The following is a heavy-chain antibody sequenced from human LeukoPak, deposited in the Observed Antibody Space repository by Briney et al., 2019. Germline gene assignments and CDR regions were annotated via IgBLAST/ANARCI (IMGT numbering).Heavy chain of an antibody. D-gene: IGHD2-15*01. CDR2: INHSGST. CDR1: GGSFSGYY. CDR3: ARGPGVVVTSPFDP. V-gene: IGHV4-34*01. Sequence: SETLSLTCAAYGGSFSGYYWSWIRQPPGKGLEWIGEINHSGSTNYNPSLKSRVTISVDTSKNQFSLKLSSVTAADTAVYYCARGPGVVVTSPFDPWGQGTLVTVSS. J-gene: IGHJ5*02.